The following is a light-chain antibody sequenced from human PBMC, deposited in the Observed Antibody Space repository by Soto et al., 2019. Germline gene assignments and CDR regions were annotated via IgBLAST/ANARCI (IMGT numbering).Light chain of an antibody. J-gene: IGKJ1*01. CDR2: RAA. CDR1: HSIVYSDGQAY. CDR3: MQGTYWPPT. Sequence: DVVMTQSPLSLPVTLGQPPSISCRSSHSIVYSDGQAYFSWFQQRPRQSPRRLIYRAANRAAGVPDRLRGSGSRTDFPLHSDRVEAEGVGMYYCMQGTYWPPTFGRVTRVELK. V-gene: IGKV2-30*01.